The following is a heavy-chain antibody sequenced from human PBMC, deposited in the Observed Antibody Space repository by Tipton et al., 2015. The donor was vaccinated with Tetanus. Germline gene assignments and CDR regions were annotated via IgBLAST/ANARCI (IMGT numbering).Heavy chain of an antibody. CDR2: IYYSGST. CDR3: ARHGGRLAYYYYGMDV. V-gene: IGHV4-39*01. CDR1: GGSISSSSYY. J-gene: IGHJ6*02. D-gene: IGHD3-16*01. Sequence: TLSLTCTVSGGSISSSSYYWGWIRQPPGKGLEWIGSIYYSGSTYYNPSLKSRVTISVDTSKNQFPLKLSSVTAADTAVYYCARHGGRLAYYYYGMDVWGQGTTVTVSS.